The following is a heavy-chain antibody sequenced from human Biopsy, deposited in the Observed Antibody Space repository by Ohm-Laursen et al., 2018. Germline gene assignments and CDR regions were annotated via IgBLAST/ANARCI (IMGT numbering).Heavy chain of an antibody. CDR3: ARPTNARAGGAPFDI. CDR2: INNDGGRT. Sequence: SLRLSCTAPDFTFSGYAMSWVRQPPGKGLEWVSGINNDGGRTDYADSVKGRFTISRDNSKNTLYLQMNSLRAEDTAMYYCARPTNARAGGAPFDIWGQGTMVTVSS. J-gene: IGHJ3*02. V-gene: IGHV3-23*01. CDR1: DFTFSGYA. D-gene: IGHD1-1*01.